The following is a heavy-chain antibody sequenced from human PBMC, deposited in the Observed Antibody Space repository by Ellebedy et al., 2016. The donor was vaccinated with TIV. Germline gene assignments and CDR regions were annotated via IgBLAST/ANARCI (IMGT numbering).Heavy chain of an antibody. CDR3: ARRGSYGDYAVQINSWFDP. CDR2: IYQDGSDQ. Sequence: PGGSLRLSCAASGFSFRSYWMSWVRQAPGKRLEWVANIYQDGSDQYYVDSVKGRFTISRDNANKSLFLQMNSLRVEDTAVYYCARRGSYGDYAVQINSWFDPWGQGTLVTVSS. CDR1: GFSFRSYW. D-gene: IGHD4-17*01. J-gene: IGHJ5*02. V-gene: IGHV3-7*01.